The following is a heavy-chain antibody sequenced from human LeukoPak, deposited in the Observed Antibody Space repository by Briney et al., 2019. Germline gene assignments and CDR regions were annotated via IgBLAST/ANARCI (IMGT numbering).Heavy chain of an antibody. Sequence: GGSLRLSCEASGFTFSRYAIHWVRQAPGKGLEWVAVISYDGTNKYSADSVKGRFTISRSNSKMTVYLQMNSVRTEDTALYYCARDASSDYDLGRYYFDHWGQGTLVTVSS. V-gene: IGHV3-30*04. CDR3: ARDASSDYDLGRYYFDH. CDR1: GFTFSRYA. CDR2: ISYDGTNK. D-gene: IGHD5-12*01. J-gene: IGHJ4*02.